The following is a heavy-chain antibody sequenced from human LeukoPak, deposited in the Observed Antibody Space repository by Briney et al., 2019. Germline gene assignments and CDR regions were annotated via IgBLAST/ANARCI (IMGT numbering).Heavy chain of an antibody. CDR2: ISYDGSNK. Sequence: QPGRSLRLSCAASGFTFSNYAMHWVRQAPGKGLEWVAVISYDGSNKYYADSVKGRFTISRDNSKITLYVQMNSLRAEDTAVYYCARDQGVVVVAMAFDIWGQGTMVTVSS. CDR3: ARDQGVVVVAMAFDI. J-gene: IGHJ3*02. V-gene: IGHV3-30-3*01. D-gene: IGHD2-15*01. CDR1: GFTFSNYA.